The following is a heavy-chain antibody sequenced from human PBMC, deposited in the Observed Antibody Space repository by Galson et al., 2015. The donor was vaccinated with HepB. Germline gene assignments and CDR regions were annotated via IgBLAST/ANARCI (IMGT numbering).Heavy chain of an antibody. CDR3: ASLKGTQFLEWFFDY. J-gene: IGHJ4*02. V-gene: IGHV3-11*01. CDR1: GFTFSDYY. Sequence: SLRLSCAASGFTFSDYYMSWIRQAPGKGPEWVSYISSSGSTIYYADSVKGRFTISRDNAKNSLYLQMNSLRAEDTAVYYCASLKGTQFLEWFFDYWGQGTLVTVSS. D-gene: IGHD3-3*01. CDR2: ISSSGSTI.